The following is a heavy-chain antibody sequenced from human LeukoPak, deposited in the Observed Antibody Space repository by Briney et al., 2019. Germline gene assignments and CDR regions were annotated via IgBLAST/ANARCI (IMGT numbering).Heavy chain of an antibody. CDR2: ISSSTIYM. CDR1: GFTFSSYS. V-gene: IGHV3-21*01. D-gene: IGHD5-18*01. J-gene: IGHJ4*01. CDR3: ARGVFGYDFDY. Sequence: GSLRLSCAASGFTFSSYSMNWVRQAPGKGLEWVSSISSSTIYMDYSDSVRGRFTISRNNAENSLYLQTNSLRAEDTAVYYCARGVFGYDFDYWGQGTLVTVSS.